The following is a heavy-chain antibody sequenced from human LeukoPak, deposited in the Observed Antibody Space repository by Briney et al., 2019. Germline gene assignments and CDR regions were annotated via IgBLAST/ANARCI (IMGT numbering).Heavy chain of an antibody. CDR1: GFTFSSYW. D-gene: IGHD5-24*01. CDR2: IKHDGSEK. CDR3: ARHRDTYFDY. V-gene: IGHV3-7*01. J-gene: IGHJ4*02. Sequence: GGSLRLSCAASGFTFSSYWMTWVRQAPGKGLEWVANIKHDGSEKYYVDSVRGRFTISRDNAENSLYLQMNSLSAEGTAVYSCARHRDTYFDYWGQGTLVTVSS.